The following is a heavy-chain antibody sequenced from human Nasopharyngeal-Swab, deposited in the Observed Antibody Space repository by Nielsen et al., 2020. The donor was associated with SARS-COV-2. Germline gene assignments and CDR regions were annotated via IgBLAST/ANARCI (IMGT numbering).Heavy chain of an antibody. D-gene: IGHD4-11*01. J-gene: IGHJ4*02. Sequence: GESLKISCKGSGYSFTSYWIGWVRQMPGKGLEWMGIIYPGDSDTKYSPSFQGQVTISADKSISTAYLQWSSLKASDTAMYYCASSESSPCSNYAYWGQGTLVTVSS. CDR2: IYPGDSDT. CDR3: ASSESSPCSNYAY. CDR1: GYSFTSYW. V-gene: IGHV5-51*01.